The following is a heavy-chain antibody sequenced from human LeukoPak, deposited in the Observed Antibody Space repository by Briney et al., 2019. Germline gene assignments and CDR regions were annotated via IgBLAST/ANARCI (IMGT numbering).Heavy chain of an antibody. V-gene: IGHV3-48*03. CDR1: GFSFSRYE. D-gene: IGHD3-10*02. J-gene: IGHJ6*04. Sequence: GGSLRLSCAASGFSFSRYEMNWVCQGLGKRLEWVSYICSSVGTIYYAASVKGRLTISTTNARNLLYLKMNRLMAEDTAVYYCAELGIAMIGGVWGKGTTVTISS. CDR3: AELGIAMIGGV. CDR2: ICSSVGTI.